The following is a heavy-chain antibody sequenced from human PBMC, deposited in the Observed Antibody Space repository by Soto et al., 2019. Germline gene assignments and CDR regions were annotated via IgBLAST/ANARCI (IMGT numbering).Heavy chain of an antibody. D-gene: IGHD6-19*01. V-gene: IGHV4-4*02. J-gene: IGHJ3*01. CDR2: IFHSGDT. CDR3: AYSTGWYRHDV. Sequence: QVQLQESGPGLVKPSGTLSLTCAVSGDSISNSRWWTWVRQPPGKGLEWIGDIFHSGDTNYNPSLTXXVFISVDKSQNQFSLKVSSVTAADTAVYYCAYSTGWYRHDVWGQGTLVTVSS. CDR1: GDSISNSRW.